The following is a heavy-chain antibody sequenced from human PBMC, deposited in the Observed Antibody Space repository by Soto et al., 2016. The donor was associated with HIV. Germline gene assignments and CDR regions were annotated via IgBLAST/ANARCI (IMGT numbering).Heavy chain of an antibody. J-gene: IGHJ3*02. V-gene: IGHV4-4*07. CDR2: IYTNGNT. CDR3: ARGYMIQGNAYDI. CDR1: NFGGSISSYF. Sequence: QVQLQESGPGLVKPSETLSLTCTVSNFGGSISSYFWTWIRQPAGKGLEWIGRIYTNGNTDYNPSLKSRVSISGDESKKQFSLKLSSVTAADTAIYYCARGYMIQGNAYDIWGQGTMVTVSS. D-gene: IGHD3-16*01.